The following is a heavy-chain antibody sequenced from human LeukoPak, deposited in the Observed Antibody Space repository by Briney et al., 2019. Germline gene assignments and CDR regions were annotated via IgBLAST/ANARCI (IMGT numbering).Heavy chain of an antibody. CDR2: IYYSGST. D-gene: IGHD6-19*01. CDR3: AIEGTYSSGSLSGY. CDR1: GGSISSYY. V-gene: IGHV4-59*12. J-gene: IGHJ4*02. Sequence: PSETLSLTCTVSGGSISSYYWSWIRQPPGKGLGWIGYIYYSGSTNYNPSLKSRVTISVDTSKNQFSLKLSSVTAADTAVYYCAIEGTYSSGSLSGYWGQGTLVTVSS.